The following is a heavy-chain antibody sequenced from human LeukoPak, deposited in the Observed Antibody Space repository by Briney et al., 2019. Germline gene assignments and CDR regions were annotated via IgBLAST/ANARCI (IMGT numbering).Heavy chain of an antibody. V-gene: IGHV4-59*01. J-gene: IGHJ3*02. CDR3: ARFRSPFLYYDSSGYSDAFDI. Sequence: KPSETLSLTCTVSGGSISSYYWSWIRQPPGKGLEWIGYIYYSGSTNYNPSLKSRVTISVDTSKNQFSLKLSSVTAADTAVYYCARFRSPFLYYDSSGYSDAFDIWGQGTMVTVSS. CDR2: IYYSGST. D-gene: IGHD3-22*01. CDR1: GGSISSYY.